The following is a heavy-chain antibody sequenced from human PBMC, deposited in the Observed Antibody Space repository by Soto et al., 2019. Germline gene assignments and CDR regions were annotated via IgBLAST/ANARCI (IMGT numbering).Heavy chain of an antibody. V-gene: IGHV3-48*02. CDR2: ISSNSGTI. CDR1: GFTFSSYG. J-gene: IGHJ4*02. CDR3: ARDLRVNSYGSADY. D-gene: IGHD5-18*01. Sequence: EVQLVESGGGLVQPGGSLRLSCAASGFTFSSYGMNWVRQAPGKGLEWISYISSNSGTIKYAYSVKGRFTISRDNAKNSLYLQINSQRDEDTAVYYCARDLRVNSYGSADYWGQGTLVTVSS.